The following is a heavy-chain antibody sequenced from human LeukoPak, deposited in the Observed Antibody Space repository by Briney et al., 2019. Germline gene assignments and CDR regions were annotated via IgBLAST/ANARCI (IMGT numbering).Heavy chain of an antibody. D-gene: IGHD3-22*01. CDR3: ATRGYYDTRMVFDY. J-gene: IGHJ4*02. Sequence: SVKVSLKASGGTFSSYAISWVRQAPGQGLEWMGGIIPIFGTANYAQKFQGRVTITADESTSTAYMELSSLRSEDTAVYYCATRGYYDTRMVFDYWGQGTLVTVSS. CDR2: IIPIFGTA. V-gene: IGHV1-69*13. CDR1: GGTFSSYA.